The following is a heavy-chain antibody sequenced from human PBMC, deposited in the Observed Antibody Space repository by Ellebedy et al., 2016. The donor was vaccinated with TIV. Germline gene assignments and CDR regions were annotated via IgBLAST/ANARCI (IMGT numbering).Heavy chain of an antibody. CDR1: GDSISSRNLY. CDR3: AADRSISWYFY. CDR2: IYSSWNT. Sequence: MPSETLSLTCTVSGDSISSRNLYWGWIRQAPGKRLQWIGSIYSSWNTYYNPSLESRVTMSIDTSKNQFSLKLTSVTAADTAVYYCAADRSISWYFYWGQGTLVTVSS. D-gene: IGHD2-2*01. V-gene: IGHV4-39*07. J-gene: IGHJ4*02.